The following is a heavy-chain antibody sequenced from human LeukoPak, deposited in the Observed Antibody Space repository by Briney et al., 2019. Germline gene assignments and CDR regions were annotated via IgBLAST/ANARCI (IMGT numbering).Heavy chain of an antibody. Sequence: PGGSLRLSCAASGFTFSSYAMSWVRQAPGKGLEWVSAISGSGGSTYYADSVKGRFTISRDNSKNTLYLQMNSLRAEDTAVYYCARDSFSGGKQGYYDSSGYFDYWGQGTLVTVSS. CDR2: ISGSGGST. CDR1: GFTFSSYA. V-gene: IGHV3-23*01. J-gene: IGHJ4*02. D-gene: IGHD3-22*01. CDR3: ARDSFSGGKQGYYDSSGYFDY.